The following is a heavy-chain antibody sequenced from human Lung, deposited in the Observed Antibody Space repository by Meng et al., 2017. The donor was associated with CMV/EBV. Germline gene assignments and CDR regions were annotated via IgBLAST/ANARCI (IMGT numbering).Heavy chain of an antibody. Sequence: YDTNWVRQASGQGLEWMGWMNPNSGNTGYAQNFQGRLSMTISTSTSTAYMELNSLRSEDTAVYYCTRDGHTGRHGWRYDTGWFDPWGQGTLVTVSS. J-gene: IGHJ5*02. CDR3: TRDGHTGRHGWRYDTGWFDP. V-gene: IGHV1-8*01. D-gene: IGHD2-8*02. CDR2: MNPNSGNT. CDR1: YD.